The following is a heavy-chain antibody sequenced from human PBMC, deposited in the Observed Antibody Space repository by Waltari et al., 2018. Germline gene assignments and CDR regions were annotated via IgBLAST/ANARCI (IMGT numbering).Heavy chain of an antibody. Sequence: QVQLVQSGAEVKKPGASVKVSCKASGYTFTDYYMHWVQQAPGQGLEWMGIINPSGGSTSYAQKFQGRVTMTRDTSTSTVYMELSSLRSEDTAVYYCAIAKGPAVAGPEGYYYYGMDVWGQGTTVTVSS. CDR1: GYTFTDYY. CDR3: AIAKGPAVAGPEGYYYYGMDV. V-gene: IGHV1-46*01. D-gene: IGHD6-19*01. J-gene: IGHJ6*02. CDR2: INPSGGST.